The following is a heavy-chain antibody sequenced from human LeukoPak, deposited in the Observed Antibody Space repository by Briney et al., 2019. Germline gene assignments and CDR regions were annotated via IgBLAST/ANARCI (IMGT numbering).Heavy chain of an antibody. V-gene: IGHV4-34*01. CDR1: GGSFSGYY. J-gene: IGHJ4*02. CDR3: ARAGERRLQMDY. D-gene: IGHD5-12*01. Sequence: KASETLSLTCAVYGGSFSGYYWSWIRQPPGKGLEWIGEINHSGSTNYNPSLKSRVTISVDTSKNQFSLKLSSVTAADTAVYYCARAGERRLQMDYGGQGTLVTVSS. CDR2: INHSGST.